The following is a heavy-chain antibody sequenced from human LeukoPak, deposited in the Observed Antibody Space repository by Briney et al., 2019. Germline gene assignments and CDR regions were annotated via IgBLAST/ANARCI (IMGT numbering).Heavy chain of an antibody. V-gene: IGHV3-33*06. CDR3: ANPRKQLWLKGPFDY. CDR1: GFTFSSYG. D-gene: IGHD5-18*01. J-gene: IGHJ4*02. Sequence: GRSLRLSCAASGFTFSSYGIHWVRQAPGKGLEWVAVIWYDGSKTYYADSVKGRFTISRDNSKNTLYLQMNSLRAEDTAVYYCANPRKQLWLKGPFDYGGQGPLVTVPS. CDR2: IWYDGSKT.